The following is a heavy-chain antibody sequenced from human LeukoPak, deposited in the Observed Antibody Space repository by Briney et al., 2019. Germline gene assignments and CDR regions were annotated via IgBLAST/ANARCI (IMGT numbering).Heavy chain of an antibody. CDR1: ARSISSSF. J-gene: IGHJ5*02. CDR2: IYYSGST. D-gene: IGHD1-1*01. V-gene: IGHV4-59*01. CDR3: ARGWGSLDWFDP. Sequence: SQTLSLTRTLSARSISSSFWNCIRQPPGNGLEWIGSIYYSGSTNYNPSLKSRVTISVDTSKKQFSLKLSSVTTADTAVYYCARGWGSLDWFDPWGQGTLVTVSS.